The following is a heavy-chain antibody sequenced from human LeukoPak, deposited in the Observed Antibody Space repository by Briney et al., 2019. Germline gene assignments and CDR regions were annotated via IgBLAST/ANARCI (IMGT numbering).Heavy chain of an antibody. D-gene: IGHD2-2*01. CDR2: ISYDGSNK. J-gene: IGHJ4*02. Sequence: GGSLRLSCAASGFTVSSNYMSWVRQAPGKGLEWVAVISYDGSNKYYADSVKGRFTISRDNSKNTLYLQMNSLRAEDTAVYYCATLVVRDYWGQGTLVTVSS. CDR3: ATLVVRDY. CDR1: GFTVSSNY. V-gene: IGHV3-30-3*01.